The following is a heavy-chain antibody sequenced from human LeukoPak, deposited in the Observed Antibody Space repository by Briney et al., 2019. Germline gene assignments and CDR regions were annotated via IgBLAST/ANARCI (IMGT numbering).Heavy chain of an antibody. Sequence: PARSLRLSCAASGFAFNTYAMHWFRQAPGKALEWLTVISYDGNTIHYADSVKGRFTISRDNSKNTLYLQMDSLRPEDTAIYYCARSGGLPKFDWWGQGTLVTVSS. CDR2: ISYDGNTI. CDR3: ARSGGLPKFDW. CDR1: GFAFNTYA. J-gene: IGHJ4*02. V-gene: IGHV3-30-3*01.